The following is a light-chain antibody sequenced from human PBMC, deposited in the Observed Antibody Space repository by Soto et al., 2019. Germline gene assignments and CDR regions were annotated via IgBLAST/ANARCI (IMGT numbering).Light chain of an antibody. CDR1: TGAVTTGYY. J-gene: IGLJ2*01. Sequence: QAVVTQEPSLTVSPGGTVTLTCASSTGAVTTGYYPNWFQQKPGQAPRALIYSTNNKYSWTPARFSGSLLGGKAPLTLSGVQPEDEADYYCLLYYGGQLGVFGGGTKVTVL. V-gene: IGLV7-43*01. CDR2: STN. CDR3: LLYYGGQLGV.